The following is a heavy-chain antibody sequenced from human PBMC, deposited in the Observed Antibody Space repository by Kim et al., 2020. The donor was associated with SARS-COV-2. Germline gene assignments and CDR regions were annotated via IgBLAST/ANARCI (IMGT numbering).Heavy chain of an antibody. CDR3: ARDRVVVAATLSLGSDY. CDR1: GYTFTSYG. D-gene: IGHD2-15*01. Sequence: ASVKVSCKASGYTFTSYGISWVRQAPGQGLEWMGWISAYNGNTNYAQKLQGRVTMTTDTSTSTAYMELRSLRSDDTAVYYCARDRVVVAATLSLGSDYWGQGTLVTVSS. J-gene: IGHJ4*02. V-gene: IGHV1-18*01. CDR2: ISAYNGNT.